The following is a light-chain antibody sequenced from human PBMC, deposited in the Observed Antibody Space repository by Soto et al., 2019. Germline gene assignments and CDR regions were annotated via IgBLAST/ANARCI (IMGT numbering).Light chain of an antibody. V-gene: IGLV2-11*01. J-gene: IGLJ2*01. CDR3: CSYAGSYTLV. CDR2: DVN. CDR1: SSDVGGYHY. Sequence: QSALTQPRSVSGSPGQSVTLSCTGTSSDVGGYHYVSWYQHHPGKAPKIIIYDVNKRPSGVPDRFSGSKSGNTASLTISGLQTEDEADYYCCSYAGSYTLVFGGGTKRTGL.